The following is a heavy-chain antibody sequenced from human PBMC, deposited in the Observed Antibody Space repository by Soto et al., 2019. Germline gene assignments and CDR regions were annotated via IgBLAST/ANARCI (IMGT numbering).Heavy chain of an antibody. J-gene: IGHJ6*02. CDR1: GFTFSGYG. CDR2: ISYDGSNK. D-gene: IGHD1-1*01. V-gene: IGHV3-30-3*01. Sequence: QVQLVESGGGVVQPGRSLRLSCAASGFTFSGYGMHWGRQAPGKGLEWVAVISYDGSNKYYADSVKGRFTISRDNSKNTLYLQMTSLRGEDTAVYYWARGRYRELRGMDVWGQGTTVTVSS. CDR3: ARGRYRELRGMDV.